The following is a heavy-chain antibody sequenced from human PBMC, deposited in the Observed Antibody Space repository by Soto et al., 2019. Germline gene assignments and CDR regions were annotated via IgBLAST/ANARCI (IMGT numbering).Heavy chain of an antibody. CDR3: ETGGLRVDDDQCLPY. D-gene: IGHD6-19*01. V-gene: IGHV1-46*01. CDR2: INPSGGST. CDR1: GYTFTSYY. Sequence: ASVKVSCKAAGYTFTSYYMHWVRQAPGQGLEWMGIINPSGGSTSYAQKFQGRVTMTRDTSTSTVYMELSSLRSEDTAVYYWETGGLRVDDDQCLPYWGQGTLVTVSS. J-gene: IGHJ4*02.